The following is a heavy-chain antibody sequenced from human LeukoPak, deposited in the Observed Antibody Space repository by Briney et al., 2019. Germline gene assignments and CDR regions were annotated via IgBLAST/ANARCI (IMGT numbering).Heavy chain of an antibody. D-gene: IGHD3-16*01. CDR1: GFTFSDYY. CDR3: ARWGTFLDN. J-gene: IGHJ4*02. V-gene: IGHV3-11*06. Sequence: GGSLRLSCAASGFTFSDYYMSWIRQAPGTGLEWVSSISTSSSYIYYADSMKGRFTISRDNAMKSLYLQMNNLRVEDTAVYYCARWGTFLDNWGQGILVTVSS. CDR2: ISTSSSYI.